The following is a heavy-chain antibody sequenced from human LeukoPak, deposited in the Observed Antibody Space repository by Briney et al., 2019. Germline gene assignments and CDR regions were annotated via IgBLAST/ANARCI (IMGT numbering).Heavy chain of an antibody. J-gene: IGHJ4*02. CDR2: MYYSGST. Sequence: SETLSLTCTVSGGSISSSRYYWGWIRQPPGKGLEWIGSMYYSGSTYYNPSLKSRVTISVDTSKNQFSLKLSSVTAADTAVYYCARYHCSGTSCLNFDYWGQGTLVTVSS. V-gene: IGHV4-39*07. D-gene: IGHD2-2*01. CDR1: GGSISSSRYY. CDR3: ARYHCSGTSCLNFDY.